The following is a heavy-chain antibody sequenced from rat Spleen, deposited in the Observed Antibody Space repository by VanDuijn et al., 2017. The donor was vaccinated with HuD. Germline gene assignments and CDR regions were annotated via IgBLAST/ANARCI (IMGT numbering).Heavy chain of an antibody. CDR1: GFTFNNYW. J-gene: IGHJ2*01. CDR2: STKTGRKT. Sequence: EVQLMESGGGLVQPGRSLKLSCVASGFTFNNYWMTWIRQAPGNGLEWVASSTKTGRKTYYPDSVKGRFTVHRLIAAYPPCLSTARLASEDTATYHCTIGGCFRYRGQGIVVTV. V-gene: IGHV5-31*01. CDR3: TIGGCFRY. D-gene: IGHD1-11*01.